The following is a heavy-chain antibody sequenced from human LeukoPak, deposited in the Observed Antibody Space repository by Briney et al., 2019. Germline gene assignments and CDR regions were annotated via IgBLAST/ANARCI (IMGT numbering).Heavy chain of an antibody. J-gene: IGHJ4*02. V-gene: IGHV1-69*13. D-gene: IGHD3-9*01. CDR2: IIPIFGTA. CDR3: ARGIRYFDWSSPDY. Sequence: ASVKVSCKASGGTFSSYAISWVRQAPGQGLEWMGGIIPIFGTANYAQKFQGRVTITADESTSTAYMELSSLTSEDTAVYYCARGIRYFDWSSPDYWGQGTLVTVSS. CDR1: GGTFSSYA.